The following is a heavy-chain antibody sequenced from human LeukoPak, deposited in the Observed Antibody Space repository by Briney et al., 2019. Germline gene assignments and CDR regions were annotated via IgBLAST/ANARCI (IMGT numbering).Heavy chain of an antibody. V-gene: IGHV2-70*11. CDR1: GFSLSTSGMC. Sequence: SGPALVKPTQNLTLTCTFSGFSLSTSGMCVNWIRQPPGKALEWLGRIDWDDDKYYSTSLKTRLTISKDTSKNQVVLTMTNVDPVDTATYYCARIWAGPDYSDYCGQGTLVTVSS. J-gene: IGHJ4*02. CDR2: IDWDDDK. CDR3: ARIWAGPDYSDY.